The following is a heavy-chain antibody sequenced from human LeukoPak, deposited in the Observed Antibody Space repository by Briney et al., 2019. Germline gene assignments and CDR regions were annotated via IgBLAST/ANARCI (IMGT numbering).Heavy chain of an antibody. V-gene: IGHV4-39*07. D-gene: IGHD6-6*01. CDR1: GGSISSSSYY. J-gene: IGHJ4*02. CDR3: ARRLDLTPGIAARPPFDY. Sequence: SETLSLTCTVSGGSISSSSYYWGWIRQPPGKGLEWIGSIYYSGSTYYNPSLKSRVTISVDTSKNQFSLKLSSVTAADTAVYYCARRLDLTPGIAARPPFDYWGQGTLGTVSS. CDR2: IYYSGST.